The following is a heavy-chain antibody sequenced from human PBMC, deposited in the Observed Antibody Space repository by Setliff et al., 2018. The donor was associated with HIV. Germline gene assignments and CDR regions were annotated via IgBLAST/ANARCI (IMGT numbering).Heavy chain of an antibody. J-gene: IGHJ4*02. D-gene: IGHD3-22*01. Sequence: SETLSLTCSVSGYFISNGYYWGWIRQPPGKGLEWVGTIYQNGNTYYSPSLESRVSVSMDMSRNKFSVKLNSATAADTAVYYCARQAWHYDRDGYFIDYWGQGKLVTVSS. CDR2: IYQNGNT. CDR1: GYFISNGYY. CDR3: ARQAWHYDRDGYFIDY. V-gene: IGHV4-38-2*02.